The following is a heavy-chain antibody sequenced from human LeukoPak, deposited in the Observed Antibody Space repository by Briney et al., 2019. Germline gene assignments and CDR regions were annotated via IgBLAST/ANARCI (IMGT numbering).Heavy chain of an antibody. D-gene: IGHD4-17*01. CDR2: IKHSGPTS. V-gene: IGHV1-46*01. CDR3: ARDGRDDGDYIGGYYFDF. Sequence: GASVKVSCKTSGYTFTDSYIHWVRQAPGQGLEWMGVIKHSGPTSTFAQNFQDRVTLTRDTSTSTVYMELRGLRSEDTAVYFCARDGRDDGDYIGGYYFDFWGQGPLVSVSS. CDR1: GYTFTDSY. J-gene: IGHJ4*02.